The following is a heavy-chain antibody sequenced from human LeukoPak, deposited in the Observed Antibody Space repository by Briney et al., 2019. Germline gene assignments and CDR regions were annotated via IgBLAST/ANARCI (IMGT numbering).Heavy chain of an antibody. CDR2: LTTSTTTI. D-gene: IGHD6-13*01. CDR3: ARQGPAGHLDH. Sequence: GQCLRLSCAASGFALSSYYMNWVRPTPGKGLGWVSLLTTSTTTIEYADSVKGRFTISRDNARNSLYRETTSLRAEDPAVYYWARQGPAGHLDHWGQGTLVTVSS. J-gene: IGHJ4*02. CDR1: GFALSSYY. V-gene: IGHV3-48*01.